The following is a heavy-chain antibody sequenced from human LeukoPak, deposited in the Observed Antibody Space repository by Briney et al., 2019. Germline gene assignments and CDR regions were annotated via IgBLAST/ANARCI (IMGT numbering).Heavy chain of an antibody. D-gene: IGHD5-18*01. V-gene: IGHV4-34*01. CDR3: ARRRQVWSTGYYYYYMDV. Sequence: SETLSLTCTVYGGSFSDYYWTWIRQRPGKGLEWIGEINHSGSTNYNPSLKSRVTISVDTSKNQFSLKLSSVTAADTAVYYCARRRQVWSTGYYYYYMDVWGKGTTVTVSS. J-gene: IGHJ6*03. CDR1: GGSFSDYY. CDR2: INHSGST.